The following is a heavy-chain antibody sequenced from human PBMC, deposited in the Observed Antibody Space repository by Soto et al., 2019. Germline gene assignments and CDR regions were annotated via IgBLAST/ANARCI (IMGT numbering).Heavy chain of an antibody. Sequence: SETLSLTCALYGGSFSGYYWSWIRQPPGKGLEWIGEINHSGSTNYNPSLKSRVTMSVDTSKNQFSLKLSSLTAADTAMYYCARNGGRVVEVAGAYFDCWGQGTLVTVSS. CDR1: GGSFSGYY. CDR3: ARNGGRVVEVAGAYFDC. J-gene: IGHJ4*02. D-gene: IGHD2-15*01. CDR2: INHSGST. V-gene: IGHV4-34*01.